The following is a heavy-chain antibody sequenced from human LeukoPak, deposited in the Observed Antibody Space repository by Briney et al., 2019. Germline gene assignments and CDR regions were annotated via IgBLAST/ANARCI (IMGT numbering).Heavy chain of an antibody. D-gene: IGHD2-2*02. CDR3: AKDYCSSTSCYNNYFDY. CDR2: IRYDGSNK. J-gene: IGHJ4*02. Sequence: SGGSLRLSCAASGFTFSSYGMHWVRQAPGKGLEWVAFIRYDGSNKYYADSVKDRFTISRDNSKNTLYLQMNSLRAEDTAMYYCAKDYCSSTSCYNNYFDYWGQGTLVTVSS. V-gene: IGHV3-30*02. CDR1: GFTFSSYG.